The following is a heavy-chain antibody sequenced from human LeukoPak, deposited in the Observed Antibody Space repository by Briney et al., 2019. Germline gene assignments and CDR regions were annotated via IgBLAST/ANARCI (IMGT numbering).Heavy chain of an antibody. CDR3: ARDRDYDYGDFDY. D-gene: IGHD4-17*01. CDR2: ISSSSSYI. J-gene: IGHJ4*02. V-gene: IGHV3-21*01. CDR1: GFTFSSYS. Sequence: GGSLRLSCAASGFTFSSYSMNWVRQAPGKGLEWVSSISSSSSYIYYADSVKGRFTISRDNAKNSLYLQMNSLRAEDTAVYYCARDRDYDYGDFDYWGQGTLVTVSS.